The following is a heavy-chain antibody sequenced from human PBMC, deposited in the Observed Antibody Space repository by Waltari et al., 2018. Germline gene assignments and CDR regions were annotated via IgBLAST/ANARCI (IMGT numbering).Heavy chain of an antibody. Sequence: EVQLEQSGAEVKKPGESLKISCNGSGHSFAKYWNGWVRQMPGKGLEWMGVIYPGDSNTKYSLSFQGQVTISADTSISTAYLQWSSLKASDTAIYFCARQNIHSYGYGYFDFWGQGTLVTVSS. D-gene: IGHD5-18*01. V-gene: IGHV5-51*01. CDR3: ARQNIHSYGYGYFDF. CDR1: GHSFAKYW. J-gene: IGHJ4*02. CDR2: IYPGDSNT.